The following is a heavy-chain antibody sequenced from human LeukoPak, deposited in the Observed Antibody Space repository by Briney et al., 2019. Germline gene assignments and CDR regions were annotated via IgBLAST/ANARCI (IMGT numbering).Heavy chain of an antibody. D-gene: IGHD6-25*01. CDR3: ARAGIAAGFDY. CDR2: ISSSSYI. J-gene: IGHJ4*02. Sequence: GGSLRLSCAASGFTFSSYSMNWVRQAPGKGLEWVSPISSSSYIYYADSVKGRFTISRDNAKNSLYLQMNSLRAEDTAVYYYARAGIAAGFDYWGQGTLVTVSS. V-gene: IGHV3-21*01. CDR1: GFTFSSYS.